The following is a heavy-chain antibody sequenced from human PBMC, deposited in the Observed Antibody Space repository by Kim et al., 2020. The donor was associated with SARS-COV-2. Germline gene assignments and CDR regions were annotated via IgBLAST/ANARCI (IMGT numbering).Heavy chain of an antibody. CDR3: ARGEQQLGPGVQHYYYGMDV. Sequence: GGSLRLSCAASGFTFSSYAMHWVRQAPGKGLEWVAVISYDGSNKYYADSVKGRFTISRDNSKNTLYLQMNSLRAEDTAVYYCARGEQQLGPGVQHYYYGMDVWGQGTTVTVSS. V-gene: IGHV3-30-3*01. CDR1: GFTFSSYA. CDR2: ISYDGSNK. J-gene: IGHJ6*02. D-gene: IGHD6-13*01.